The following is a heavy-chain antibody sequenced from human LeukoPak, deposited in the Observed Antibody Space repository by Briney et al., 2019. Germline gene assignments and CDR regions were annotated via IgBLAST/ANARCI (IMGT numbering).Heavy chain of an antibody. CDR3: VRDAAYSAFNM. D-gene: IGHD4-11*01. V-gene: IGHV3-48*02. CDR2: ITTTSTSK. J-gene: IGHJ3*02. CDR1: GFAFNTYS. Sequence: GGSLRLSCAASGFAFNTYSMNWVRQAPGKGLQWVSSITTTSTSKYYADSVKGRFTISRDNAKNSLYLQMGSLRDEDTAVYYCVRDAAYSAFNMWGQGTMVTVSS.